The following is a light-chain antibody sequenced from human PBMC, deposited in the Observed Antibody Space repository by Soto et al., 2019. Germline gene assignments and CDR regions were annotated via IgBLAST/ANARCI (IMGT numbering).Light chain of an antibody. CDR1: QSIGSY. CDR2: DAS. J-gene: IGKJ3*01. V-gene: IGKV3-11*01. Sequence: NVLTQSQAILSLSPGDRATLSCRASQSIGSYLAWYQQKPGQAPRLLIYDASNRATGIPARFSGSGSETEFTLTIDSLEPEDSAVYYCQQRNFWPLSFGPGTRVEIK. CDR3: QQRNFWPLS.